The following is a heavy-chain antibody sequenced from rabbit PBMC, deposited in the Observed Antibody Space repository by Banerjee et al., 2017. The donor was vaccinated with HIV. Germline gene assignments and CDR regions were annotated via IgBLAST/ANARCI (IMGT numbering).Heavy chain of an antibody. CDR2: IYPGYGTT. CDR1: GFSLSSYA. J-gene: IGHJ4*01. Sequence: EESGGDLVKPGGTLTLTCTVSGFSLSSYAMCWVRQAPGKGLEWIAYIYPGYGTTDYASWVNGRFAISLDNAQNTVDLQMTSLTAADTATYFCARGYGDAGGYGYSNLWGPGTLVTVS. CDR3: ARGYGDAGGYGYSNL. V-gene: IGHV1S47*01. D-gene: IGHD6-1*01.